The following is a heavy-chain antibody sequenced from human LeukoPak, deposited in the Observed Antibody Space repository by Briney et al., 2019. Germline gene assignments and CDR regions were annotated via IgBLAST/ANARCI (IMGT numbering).Heavy chain of an antibody. CDR3: GRTGDTERFDY. Sequence: PGRSLRLSCAASGFTFSSYGMHWVRQAPGKGLEWVALIWYDGSEKDYADSVKGRFTISRDNSTNTLYLQMNSLRAEDTAMYYCGRTGDTERFDYWGQGTLVTVSS. CDR2: IWYDGSEK. CDR1: GFTFSSYG. D-gene: IGHD1-1*01. V-gene: IGHV3-33*01. J-gene: IGHJ4*02.